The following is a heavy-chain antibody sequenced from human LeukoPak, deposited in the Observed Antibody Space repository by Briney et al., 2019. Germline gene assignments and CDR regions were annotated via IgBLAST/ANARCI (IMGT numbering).Heavy chain of an antibody. CDR2: INHSGST. CDR3: ARDPSFVEGYFDY. J-gene: IGHJ4*02. D-gene: IGHD2-15*01. V-gene: IGHV4-34*01. CDR1: GGSFSGYY. Sequence: SETLSLTCAVYGGSFSGYYWSWIRQPPGKGLEWIGEINHSGSTNYNPSLKSRVTISVETSKNQFSLKLSSVTAADTAVYYCARDPSFVEGYFDYWGQGILVTVSS.